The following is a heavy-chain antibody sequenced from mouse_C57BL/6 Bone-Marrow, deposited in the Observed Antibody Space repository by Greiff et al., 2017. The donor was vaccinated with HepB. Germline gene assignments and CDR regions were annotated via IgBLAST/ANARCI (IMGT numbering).Heavy chain of an antibody. CDR2: INPSSGYT. Sequence: QVQLQQSGAELAKPGASVKLSCKASGYTFTSYWMHWVNQRPGQGLEWIGYINPSSGYTKYNQKFKDKATLTADKSSRTAYMQLSSLTYEDSAVYYFARPITTVVYYYAMDYWGQGTSVTVSA. J-gene: IGHJ4*01. V-gene: IGHV1-7*01. CDR3: ARPITTVVYYYAMDY. CDR1: GYTFTSYW. D-gene: IGHD1-1*01.